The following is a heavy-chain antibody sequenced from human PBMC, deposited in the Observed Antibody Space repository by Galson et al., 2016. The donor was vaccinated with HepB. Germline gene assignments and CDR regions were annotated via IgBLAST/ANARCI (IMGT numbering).Heavy chain of an antibody. V-gene: IGHV3-23*01. CDR2: INGGGDII. D-gene: IGHD3-16*02. CDR3: AKEGTGSYHQNWLDT. J-gene: IGHJ5*02. Sequence: LRLSCAASGFTFRGFALNWVRQAPGRGLEWVSSINGGGDIIYYADSVQGRFTISKDDSESTLYLQMSSLRADDTAIYYCAKEGTGSYHQNWLDTWGQGARATVSS. CDR1: GFTFRGFA.